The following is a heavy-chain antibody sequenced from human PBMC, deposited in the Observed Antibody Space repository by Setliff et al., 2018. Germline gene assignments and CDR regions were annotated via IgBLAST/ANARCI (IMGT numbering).Heavy chain of an antibody. CDR1: GGSISGASIRSYY. Sequence: SETLSLTCTVSGGSISGASIRSYYWSWIRQPPGKGLEFIGYVYYSGTTNYDPSLKSRVTISVDTSKNQFSLKLSSVTAADTAIYYCARKISVTGTIDYWGQGTLVTVSS. V-gene: IGHV4-61*01. J-gene: IGHJ4*02. CDR3: ARKISVTGTIDY. D-gene: IGHD1-20*01. CDR2: VYYSGTT.